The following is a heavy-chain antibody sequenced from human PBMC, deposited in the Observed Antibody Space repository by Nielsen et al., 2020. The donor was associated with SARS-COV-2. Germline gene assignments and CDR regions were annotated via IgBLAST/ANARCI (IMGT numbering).Heavy chain of an antibody. CDR1: GYSFTSYW. CDR3: ARWQSSSSYYYGMDV. V-gene: IGHV5-10-1*01. J-gene: IGHJ6*02. CDR2: IDPSDSYT. Sequence: GESLKISCKGSGYSFTSYWIGWVRQLPGKGLEWMGRIDPSDSYTNYSPSFQGHVTTSADKSISTAYLQWSSLKASDTAMYYCARWQSSSSYYYGMDVWGQGTTVTVSS. D-gene: IGHD6-6*01.